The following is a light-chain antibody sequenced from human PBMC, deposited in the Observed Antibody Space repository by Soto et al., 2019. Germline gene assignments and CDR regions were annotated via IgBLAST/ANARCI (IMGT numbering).Light chain of an antibody. CDR3: QQRSSLFT. CDR1: QSVSSY. V-gene: IGKV3-11*01. J-gene: IGKJ3*01. Sequence: EIVLTQSPATLSLSPGERATLSCRASQSVSSYLAWYQQKPGQAPGLLIYDASNRATGIPARFSGSGSGTDFTLTISSLEPEDFAVYYCQQRSSLFTFGPGTKVDIK. CDR2: DAS.